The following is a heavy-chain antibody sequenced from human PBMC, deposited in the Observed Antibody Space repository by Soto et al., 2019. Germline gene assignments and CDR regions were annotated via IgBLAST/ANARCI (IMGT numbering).Heavy chain of an antibody. CDR2: IWYDGSNK. V-gene: IGHV3-33*01. J-gene: IGHJ4*02. Sequence: PGGSLRLSCAASGFTFSSYGMYWVRQAPGKGLEWVAVIWYDGSNKYYADSVKGRFTISRDNSKNTLYLQMNSLRAEDTAVYYCARDYYDSSGYYYGDYWGQGTLVTVSS. CDR3: ARDYYDSSGYYYGDY. D-gene: IGHD3-22*01. CDR1: GFTFSSYG.